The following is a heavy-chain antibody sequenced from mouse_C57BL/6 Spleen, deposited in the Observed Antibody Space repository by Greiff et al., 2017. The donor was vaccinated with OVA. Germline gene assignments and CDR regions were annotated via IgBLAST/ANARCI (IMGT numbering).Heavy chain of an antibody. CDR1: GYTFTDYH. Sequence: EVQLQQSGPELVKPGASVKMSCKASGYTFTDYHMHWVKQSHGKSLEWIGYINPKNGGTSYNQKFKGKATLTVNKSSSTAYMELRILTSEYSSVYYGARFSAERYYAKYYWGQGTSVTVSS. CDR3: ARFSAERYYAKYY. V-gene: IGHV1-22*01. J-gene: IGHJ4*01. CDR2: INPKNGGT. D-gene: IGHD6-1*01.